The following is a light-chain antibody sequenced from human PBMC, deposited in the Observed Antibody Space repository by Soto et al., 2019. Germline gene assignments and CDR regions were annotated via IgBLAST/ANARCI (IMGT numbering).Light chain of an antibody. V-gene: IGKV3-11*01. Sequence: EIVLTQSPATLSLSPGERATLSCRASQSVSSYLAWYQQKPGQAPRLLIYDASNRATGIPARFSGSGSGTDFTLTISSLEPEDFAVYHCQQRSNWPPTFGPGTKVDTK. J-gene: IGKJ3*01. CDR3: QQRSNWPPT. CDR2: DAS. CDR1: QSVSSY.